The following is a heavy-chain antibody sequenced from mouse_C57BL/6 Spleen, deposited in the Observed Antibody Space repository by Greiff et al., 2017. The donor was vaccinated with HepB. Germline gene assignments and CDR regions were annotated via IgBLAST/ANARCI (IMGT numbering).Heavy chain of an antibody. CDR2: IDPSDSYT. CDR3: ARRSYSNPGAMDY. CDR1: GYTFTSYW. V-gene: IGHV1-69*01. Sequence: QVQLQQPGAELVMPGASVKLSCKASGYTFTSYWMHWVKQRPGQGLEWIGEIDPSDSYTNYNQKFKGKSTLTVDKSSSTAYMQLSSLTSEDSAVYDCARRSYSNPGAMDYWGQGTSVTVSS. J-gene: IGHJ4*01. D-gene: IGHD2-5*01.